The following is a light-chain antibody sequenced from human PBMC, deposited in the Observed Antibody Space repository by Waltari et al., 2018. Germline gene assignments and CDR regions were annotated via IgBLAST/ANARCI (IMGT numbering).Light chain of an antibody. Sequence: EIVVTQSPATLSLSPGERATLSCRASQSVSSYLAWYQQKPDQAPRLLIYDASNRATGIPARFSGSGSGTDFTLTISSLEPEDFAVYYCQQRSNWPRTFGQGTKVEIK. CDR1: QSVSSY. V-gene: IGKV3-11*01. CDR3: QQRSNWPRT. J-gene: IGKJ1*01. CDR2: DAS.